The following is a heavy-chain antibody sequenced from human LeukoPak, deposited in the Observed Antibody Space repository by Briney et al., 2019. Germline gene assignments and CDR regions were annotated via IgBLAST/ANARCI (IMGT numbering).Heavy chain of an antibody. CDR1: GGTFSSYA. CDR2: ITPIFGTA. D-gene: IGHD3-22*01. J-gene: IGHJ4*02. CDR3: ARAPKNYYDSSGSLDY. Sequence: SVKVSCKASGGTFSSYAISWVRQAPGQGLEWMGGITPIFGTANYAQKFQGRVTITTDESTSTAYMELSSLRSEDTAVYYCARAPKNYYDSSGSLDYWGQGTLVTVSS. V-gene: IGHV1-69*05.